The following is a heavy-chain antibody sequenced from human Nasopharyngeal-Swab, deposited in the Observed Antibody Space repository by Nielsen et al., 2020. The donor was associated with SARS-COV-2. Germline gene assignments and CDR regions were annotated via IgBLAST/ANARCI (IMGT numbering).Heavy chain of an antibody. Sequence: GESLKISCAASGFTFSNAWMSWVRQAPGKGLEWVGRIKSKTDGGTTDYAAPVKGRFTISRDDSKNTLCLQMNSLKTEDTAVYYCTTTLIRGLTRGEWGQGTLVTVSS. CDR3: TTTLIRGLTRGE. J-gene: IGHJ4*02. D-gene: IGHD3-10*01. V-gene: IGHV3-15*01. CDR2: IKSKTDGGTT. CDR1: GFTFSNAW.